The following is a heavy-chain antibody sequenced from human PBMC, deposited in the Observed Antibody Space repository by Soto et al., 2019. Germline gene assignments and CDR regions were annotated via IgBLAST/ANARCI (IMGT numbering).Heavy chain of an antibody. Sequence: QVQLVQSGAEVKKPGSSVKVSCKASGGTFSSYTISWVRQAPGQGLEWMGRIIPILGIANYAQKFQGRVTITADKPTSTAYMELSSLRSEDTAVYYCARNYGDYNGGYWGQGTLVTVSS. D-gene: IGHD4-17*01. CDR2: IIPILGIA. V-gene: IGHV1-69*02. J-gene: IGHJ4*02. CDR1: GGTFSSYT. CDR3: ARNYGDYNGGY.